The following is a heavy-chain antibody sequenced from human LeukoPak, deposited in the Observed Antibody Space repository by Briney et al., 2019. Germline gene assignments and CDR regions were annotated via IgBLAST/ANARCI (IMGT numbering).Heavy chain of an antibody. CDR1: GYSFTSYW. CDR2: IYPGDSDT. V-gene: IGHV5-51*01. Sequence: GESLKISCKGSGYSFTSYWIGWVRQMPGKGLEGMGIIYPGDSDTRYSPSFQGQVTISADKSISTAYLQWSSLKASDTAMYYCARLGARYYGSGSYRSSLIDYWGQGTLVTVSS. J-gene: IGHJ4*02. CDR3: ARLGARYYGSGSYRSSLIDY. D-gene: IGHD3-10*01.